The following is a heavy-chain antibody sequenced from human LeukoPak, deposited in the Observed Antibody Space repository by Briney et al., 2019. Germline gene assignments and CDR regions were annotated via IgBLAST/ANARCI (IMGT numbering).Heavy chain of an antibody. D-gene: IGHD3-3*01. CDR2: IYYSGIT. CDR3: ASSDFWSGYLGS. Sequence: SETLSLTCTVPGGSISSSSYYWGWIRQPPGKGLEWIGSIYYSGITYYNPSLKTRVSISVDTSKKQLSLKLRSVTAADTAVYFCASSDFWSGYLGSWGQGTLITVSS. CDR1: GGSISSSSYY. V-gene: IGHV4-39*07. J-gene: IGHJ4*02.